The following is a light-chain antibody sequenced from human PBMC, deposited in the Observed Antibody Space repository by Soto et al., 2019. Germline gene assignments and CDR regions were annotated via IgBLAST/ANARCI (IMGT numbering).Light chain of an antibody. V-gene: IGKV4-1*01. CDR2: WAS. CDR1: QSVLYSSNNKNH. CDR3: QQYYSSLHS. Sequence: DIVMTQSPDSLAVSLGERATINCKSSQSVLYSSNNKNHLTWFQQKPGQPPKLLIYWASTRESGVPDRFSGSGSGTDFTLTISSLQAEDVAVYYCQQYYSSLHSFGQGTKLEIK. J-gene: IGKJ2*01.